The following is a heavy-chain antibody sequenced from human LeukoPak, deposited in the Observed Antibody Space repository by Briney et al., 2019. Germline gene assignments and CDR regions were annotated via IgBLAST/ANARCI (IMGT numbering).Heavy chain of an antibody. CDR2: ISGSGGST. Sequence: PGGSLRLSCAASGFTFSSYAMSWVRQAPGKGLEWVSDISGSGGSTYYADSVKGRFTISRDNSKNTLYLQMNSLRAEDTAVYYCAKGSYFWSGSPYYFDYWGQGTLVTVSS. CDR1: GFTFSSYA. J-gene: IGHJ4*02. V-gene: IGHV3-23*01. D-gene: IGHD3-3*01. CDR3: AKGSYFWSGSPYYFDY.